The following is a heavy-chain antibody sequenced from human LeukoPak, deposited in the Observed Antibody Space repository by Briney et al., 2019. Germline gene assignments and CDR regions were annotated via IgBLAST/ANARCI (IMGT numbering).Heavy chain of an antibody. CDR3: ARAPLRFGYYFDY. D-gene: IGHD3-3*01. CDR1: GYTFTGYY. J-gene: IGHJ4*02. CDR2: INPNSGGT. Sequence: ASVKVSCKASGYTFTGYYMHWVRQAPGQGLERMGWINPNSGGTNYAQKFQGRVTMTRDTSISTAYMELSRLRSDDTAVYYCARAPLRFGYYFDYWGQGTLVTVSS. V-gene: IGHV1-2*02.